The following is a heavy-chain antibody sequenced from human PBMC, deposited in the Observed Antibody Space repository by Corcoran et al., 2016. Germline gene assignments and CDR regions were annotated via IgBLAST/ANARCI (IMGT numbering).Heavy chain of an antibody. CDR3: ASEGTTISNWFDP. Sequence: EVQLVQSGAEVKKPGESLRISCKGSGYSFTSYWISWVRQMPGKGLEWMGRIDPSDSYTNYSPSFQGHVTISTDKSISTAYLQWSSLKASDTAMYYCASEGTTISNWFDPWGQGTLVTVSS. V-gene: IGHV5-10-1*03. D-gene: IGHD1-7*01. CDR1: GYSFTSYW. J-gene: IGHJ5*02. CDR2: IDPSDSYT.